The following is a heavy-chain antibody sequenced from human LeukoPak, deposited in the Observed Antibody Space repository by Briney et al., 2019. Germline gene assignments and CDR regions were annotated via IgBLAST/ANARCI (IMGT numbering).Heavy chain of an antibody. CDR2: INPNSGGT. Sequence: ASVKVSCKASGYTFTGYYMHWVRQAPGQGLEWMGWINPNSGGTNYAQKFQGRVTMTRDTSISTAYMELSRLRSDDTAVYYCARPPRDSYNNFDYWGQGTLVTVSS. CDR1: GYTFTGYY. D-gene: IGHD5-24*01. V-gene: IGHV1-2*02. J-gene: IGHJ4*02. CDR3: ARPPRDSYNNFDY.